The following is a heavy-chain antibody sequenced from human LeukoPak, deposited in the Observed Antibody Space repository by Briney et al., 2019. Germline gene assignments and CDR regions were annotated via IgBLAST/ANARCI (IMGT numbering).Heavy chain of an antibody. D-gene: IGHD3-22*01. J-gene: IGHJ3*02. Sequence: GGSLRLSCAASGFTFSSYWMHWVRQAPGKGLVWVSRINSDGSSTSYADSVKGRFTISRDNAKNTLYLQMNSLRAEDTAVYYCARDRRTKSIYYYDSSGWEDAFDIWGQGTMVTVSS. CDR2: INSDGSST. CDR3: ARDRRTKSIYYYDSSGWEDAFDI. V-gene: IGHV3-74*01. CDR1: GFTFSSYW.